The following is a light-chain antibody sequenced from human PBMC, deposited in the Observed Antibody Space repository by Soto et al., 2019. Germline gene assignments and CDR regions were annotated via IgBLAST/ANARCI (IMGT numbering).Light chain of an antibody. Sequence: EIVLTQSPGTLSLSPGERATLSCRASQSVSSSYLAWYQQKPGQAPRLLIYGASSSATGIPDRFSGGGSGTDFTLTISRLEPEDFAVYYCQQYGSSGYTFGQGTKLEIK. CDR1: QSVSSSY. CDR3: QQYGSSGYT. J-gene: IGKJ2*01. CDR2: GAS. V-gene: IGKV3-20*01.